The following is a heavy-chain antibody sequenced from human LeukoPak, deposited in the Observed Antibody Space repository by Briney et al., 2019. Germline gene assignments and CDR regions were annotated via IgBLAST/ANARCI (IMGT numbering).Heavy chain of an antibody. Sequence: GESLKISCKVSGYSFTSYCIGWVRQMPGKGLEWMGIIYPGDSGPTYSTSFQGQVTISVDKSINTAYLHWSSLQASDTAMYYCGMSGDRVPLQDDVFDVWGQGTMVTVST. D-gene: IGHD1-26*01. CDR2: IYPGDSGP. J-gene: IGHJ3*01. CDR3: GMSGDRVPLQDDVFDV. V-gene: IGHV5-51*01. CDR1: GYSFTSYC.